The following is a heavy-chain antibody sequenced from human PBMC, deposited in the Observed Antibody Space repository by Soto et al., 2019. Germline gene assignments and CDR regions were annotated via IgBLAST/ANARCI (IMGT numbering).Heavy chain of an antibody. D-gene: IGHD2-21*02. CDR1: GFTFGTFS. CDR2: ITTTGDAT. CDR3: TRRGDCTSALCYLFGSSWYFDL. V-gene: IGHV3-21*02. J-gene: IGHJ2*01. Sequence: ELAESGGGRVRPGGSLRLSCEASGFTFGTFSMIWVRQAPGKGLEWVSSITTTGDATYADSVKGRFTVSRDNARKSLFLNMANLTAEDTALYYCTRRGDCTSALCYLFGSSWYFDLWGRGTRVTVSS.